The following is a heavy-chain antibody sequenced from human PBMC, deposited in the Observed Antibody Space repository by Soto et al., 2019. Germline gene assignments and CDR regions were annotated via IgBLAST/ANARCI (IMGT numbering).Heavy chain of an antibody. J-gene: IGHJ4*02. V-gene: IGHV3-30-3*01. Sequence: GGSLRLSCAASGFTFSSYAMHWVRQAPGKGLEWVAVISYDGSNKYYGDSMKGRFTISRDNAKNSLYLEMNSLGAEDTAVYYCARESEDLTSNFDYWGQGTLVTVSS. CDR2: ISYDGSNK. CDR1: GFTFSSYA. CDR3: ARESEDLTSNFDY.